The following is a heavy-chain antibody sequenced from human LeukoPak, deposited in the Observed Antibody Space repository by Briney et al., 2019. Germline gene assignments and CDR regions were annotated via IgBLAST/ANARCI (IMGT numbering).Heavy chain of an antibody. CDR2: IIPIFGTA. V-gene: IGHV1-69*13. J-gene: IGHJ4*02. Sequence: ASVKVPCKASGGTFSSYAISWVRQAPGQGLEWMGGIIPIFGTANYAQKFQGRVTITADESTSTAYMELSSLRSEDTAVYYCARGVMAGTLDYWGQGTLVTVSS. CDR3: ARGVMAGTLDY. D-gene: IGHD6-19*01. CDR1: GGTFSSYA.